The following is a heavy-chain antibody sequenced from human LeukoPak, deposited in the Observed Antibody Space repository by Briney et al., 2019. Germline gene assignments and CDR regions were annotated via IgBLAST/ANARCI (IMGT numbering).Heavy chain of an antibody. V-gene: IGHV3-48*01. D-gene: IGHD2-21*01. Sequence: GGSLRLSCAGSGFTFNIFSMSWVRQAPGKGLEWISFISSDRTIYYADSVKGRFTISRDNAKNSLYLQMNSLRAEDTAVYYCALIDASTPTWYFLDYWGQGTLVTVSS. J-gene: IGHJ4*02. CDR2: ISSDRTI. CDR1: GFTFNIFS. CDR3: ALIDASTPTWYFLDY.